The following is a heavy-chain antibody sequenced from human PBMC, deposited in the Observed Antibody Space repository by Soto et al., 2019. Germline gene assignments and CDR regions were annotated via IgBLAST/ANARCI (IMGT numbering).Heavy chain of an antibody. J-gene: IGHJ1*01. CDR3: ARGSWWELPDAEYFQH. CDR1: GYTLTELS. D-gene: IGHD1-26*01. CDR2: FDPEDGET. Sequence: GASVKVSCKVSGYTLTELSMHWVRQAPGKGLEWMGGFDPEDGETIYAQKLQGRVTMTTDTSTSTAYMELRSLRSDDTAVYYCARGSWWELPDAEYFQHWGQGTLVTVSS. V-gene: IGHV1-24*01.